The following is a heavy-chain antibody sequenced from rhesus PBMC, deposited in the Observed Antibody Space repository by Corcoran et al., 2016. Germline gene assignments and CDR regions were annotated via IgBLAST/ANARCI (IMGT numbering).Heavy chain of an antibody. CDR3: ARHHSSTYFGFDS. J-gene: IGHJ6*01. V-gene: IGHV4-76*01. Sequence: QVQLQESGPGLMKPSETLSLTCAVSGGSISCGYDWSWMRQPPGKELEWLGYSQGKIGSTNSTPSLNNIFTVAKDTSKNQVSLTMSSVTAADTAVYYGARHHSSTYFGFDSWGQGVVVTVSS. CDR1: GGSISCGYD. CDR2: SQGKIGST. D-gene: IGHD6-13*01.